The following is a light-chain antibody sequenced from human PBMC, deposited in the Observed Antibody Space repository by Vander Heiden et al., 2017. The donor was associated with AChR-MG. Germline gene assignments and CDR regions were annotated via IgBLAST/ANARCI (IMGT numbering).Light chain of an antibody. CDR2: AAS. CDR3: LQDYNYPYT. CDR1: QGIRND. V-gene: IGKV1-6*01. Sequence: AIQMTQSPSSLSTSVGDRVTITCRASQGIRNDLGWYQQKPGKAPKLLIFAASSLQSGVPSRFSGSGSGTDFTLTISSLQPEDFATYYCLQDYNYPYTFGQGTKLEIK. J-gene: IGKJ2*01.